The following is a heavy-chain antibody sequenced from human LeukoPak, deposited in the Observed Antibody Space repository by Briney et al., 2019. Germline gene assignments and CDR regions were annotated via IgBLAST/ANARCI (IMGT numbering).Heavy chain of an antibody. CDR2: ISGSGSTI. D-gene: IGHD4-17*01. CDR3: ARGPYGDYAYYFDY. V-gene: IGHV3-48*03. Sequence: HPGGSLRLSCAASGFTFGSYVMNWVRQAPGKGLEWVSYISGSGSTIYYADSLKGRFTISRDNAKNSLYLQMNSLRAEDTAVYYCARGPYGDYAYYFDYWGQGTLVTVSS. J-gene: IGHJ4*02. CDR1: GFTFGSYV.